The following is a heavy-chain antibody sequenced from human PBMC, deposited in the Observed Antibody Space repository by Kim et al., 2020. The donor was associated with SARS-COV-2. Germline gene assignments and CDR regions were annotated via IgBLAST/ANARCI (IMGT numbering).Heavy chain of an antibody. CDR1: GFTVSSNY. CDR2: IYSGGST. J-gene: IGHJ6*01. Sequence: GGSLRLSCAASGFTVSSNYMSWVRQAPGKGLEWVSVIYSGGSTYYAASAKGRFSTIRDNYNNTLHYQLISMLAEDTTAYYCSREQYYGSATYYYYYGMDV. V-gene: IGHV3-66*01. CDR3: SREQYYGSATYYYYYGMDV. D-gene: IGHD3-10*01.